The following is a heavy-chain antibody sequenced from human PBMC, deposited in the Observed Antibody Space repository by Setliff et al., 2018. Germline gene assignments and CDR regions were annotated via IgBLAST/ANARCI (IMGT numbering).Heavy chain of an antibody. CDR3: ARPMYDILTGPPYGMDV. J-gene: IGHJ6*02. D-gene: IGHD3-9*01. CDR2: MNPNSGNT. Sequence: GASVKVSCKASGGTFISYAINWVRQATGQGLEWMGWMNPNSGNTGYAQKFQGRVTMTRNTSISTAYMELSSLRSEDTAVYYCARPMYDILTGPPYGMDVWGQGTTVTVSS. V-gene: IGHV1-8*02. CDR1: GGTFISYA.